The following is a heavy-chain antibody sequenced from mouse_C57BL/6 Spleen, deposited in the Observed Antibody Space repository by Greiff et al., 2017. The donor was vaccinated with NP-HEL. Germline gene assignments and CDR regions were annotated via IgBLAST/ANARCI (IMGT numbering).Heavy chain of an antibody. D-gene: IGHD2-4*01. J-gene: IGHJ3*01. CDR3: ARYDYGGFAY. Sequence: VQLQQSGAELVRPGASVKLSCKASGYTFTDYYINWVKQRPGQGLEWIARIYPGSGNTYYNEKFKGKATLTAEKSSSTAYMQLRSLTSEDSAVYCCARYDYGGFAYWGQGTLVTVSA. CDR1: GYTFTDYY. V-gene: IGHV1-76*01. CDR2: IYPGSGNT.